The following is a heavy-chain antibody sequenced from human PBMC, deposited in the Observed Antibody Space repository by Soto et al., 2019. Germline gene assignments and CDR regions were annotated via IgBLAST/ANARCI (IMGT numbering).Heavy chain of an antibody. J-gene: IGHJ4*02. Sequence: EVQLVESGGGLVQPGGSLRLSCAASGFTVSDNYMSWVRQAPGKGLEWVSIIYIAGSTYYADSVKGRFSISRDSATNTLYLQMNSLRPEDTAVYYCARGGVAGYNGRPTPPSYWGQGSLVTVSS. CDR1: GFTVSDNY. V-gene: IGHV3-66*01. D-gene: IGHD1-26*01. CDR2: IYIAGST. CDR3: ARGGVAGYNGRPTPPSY.